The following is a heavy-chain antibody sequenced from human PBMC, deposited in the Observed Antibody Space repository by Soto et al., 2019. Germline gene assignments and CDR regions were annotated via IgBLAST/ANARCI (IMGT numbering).Heavy chain of an antibody. J-gene: IGHJ4*02. D-gene: IGHD3-10*01. V-gene: IGHV4-59*01. CDR1: GGSISSYY. CDR3: ARESWGSGRPIDY. Sequence: SETLSLTCTVSGGSISSYYWSWIRQPPGKGLEWIGYIYYSGSTNYNPSLKSRVTISVDTSKNQFSLKLSSVTAADTAVYYCARESWGSGRPIDYWGQGTLVTVSS. CDR2: IYYSGST.